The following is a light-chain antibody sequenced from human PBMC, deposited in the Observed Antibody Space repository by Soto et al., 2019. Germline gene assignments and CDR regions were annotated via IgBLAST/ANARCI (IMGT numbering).Light chain of an antibody. CDR2: VNSNGSH. CDR3: QTWGTGIQV. CDR1: SGHRKYA. J-gene: IGLJ1*01. Sequence: QSVLTQSPSASASLGASVKLTCTLSSGHRKYAIAWHQQQPEKGPRYLMKVNSNGSHIKGDGIPDRFSGSRSGAERYLTISSLQSEDEADYYCQTWGTGIQVFGTGTKVTVL. V-gene: IGLV4-69*01.